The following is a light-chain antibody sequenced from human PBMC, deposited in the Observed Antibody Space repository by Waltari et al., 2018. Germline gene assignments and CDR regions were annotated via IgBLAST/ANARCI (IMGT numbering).Light chain of an antibody. V-gene: IGLV1-40*01. J-gene: IGLJ3*02. CDR2: ANS. CDR1: RSNIGAPYA. Sequence: QSVLTQPPSVSGAPGQRVTISCTGSRSNIGAPYAVQWYQQFPGTAPKLLLYANSDRPSGVPDRFSGSKSGTSASLAITGLQAEDEADYYCQSYDNSLSAWVFGGGTKLTVL. CDR3: QSYDNSLSAWV.